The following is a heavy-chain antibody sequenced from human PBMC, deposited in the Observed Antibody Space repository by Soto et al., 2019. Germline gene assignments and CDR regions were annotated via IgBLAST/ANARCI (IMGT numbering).Heavy chain of an antibody. V-gene: IGHV1-18*01. CDR3: ARDGWYDILTGYYSPKKYYFDY. Sequence: GASVKVSCKASGYTFTSYGISWVRQAPGQGLEWMGWISAYNGNTNYAQKLQGRVTMTTDTSTSTAYMELRSLRSDDTAVYYCARDGWYDILTGYYSPKKYYFDYWGQGTLVTVSS. CDR2: ISAYNGNT. D-gene: IGHD3-9*01. CDR1: GYTFTSYG. J-gene: IGHJ4*02.